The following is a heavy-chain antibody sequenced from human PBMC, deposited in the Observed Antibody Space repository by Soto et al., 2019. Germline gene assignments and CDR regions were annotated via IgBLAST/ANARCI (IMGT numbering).Heavy chain of an antibody. D-gene: IGHD3-9*01. CDR1: GFTFSSYA. Sequence: QPGGSLRLSCAASGFTFSSYAMSWVRQAPGKGLEWVSAISGSGGSTYYADSVKGRFTISRDNSKNTLYLQMNSLRAEDTAVYYCAKDRRYYDILTGYHSPPAYFDYWGQGTLVTVSS. J-gene: IGHJ4*02. CDR3: AKDRRYYDILTGYHSPPAYFDY. V-gene: IGHV3-23*01. CDR2: ISGSGGST.